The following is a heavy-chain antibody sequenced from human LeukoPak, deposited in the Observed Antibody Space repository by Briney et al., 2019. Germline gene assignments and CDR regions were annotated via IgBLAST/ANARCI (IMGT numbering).Heavy chain of an antibody. D-gene: IGHD2-15*01. J-gene: IGHJ3*02. Sequence: PGGSLRLSCAVSGFTFDEYGMHWVRQAPGKGLEWVSGISWNSGTIDYADSVKGRFTISRENAKNSLYLQMNSLRAGDTAVYYCARAAILSPPYAFDIWGQGTMVTVSS. CDR2: ISWNSGTI. CDR3: ARAAILSPPYAFDI. CDR1: GFTFDEYG. V-gene: IGHV3-9*01.